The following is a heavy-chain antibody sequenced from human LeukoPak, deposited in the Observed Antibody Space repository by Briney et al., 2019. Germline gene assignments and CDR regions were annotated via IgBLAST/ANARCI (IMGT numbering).Heavy chain of an antibody. Sequence: GGSLRLSCAASGFIFSSNGMHWVRQAPCKGLEWVAVIWYDGSKKYYADSVKGRFTISRDNSKNTLYLQMNSLRAEDTAVYYCAREIYDILTGFWFDPWGQGTLVTVSS. V-gene: IGHV3-33*01. J-gene: IGHJ5*02. CDR1: GFIFSSNG. CDR3: AREIYDILTGFWFDP. CDR2: IWYDGSKK. D-gene: IGHD3-9*01.